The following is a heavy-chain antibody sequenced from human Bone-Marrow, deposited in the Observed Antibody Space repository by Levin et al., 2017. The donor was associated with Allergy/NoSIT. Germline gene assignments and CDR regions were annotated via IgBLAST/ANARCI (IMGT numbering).Heavy chain of an antibody. CDR3: AKGADYVWGSYRPQEKYYFDS. V-gene: IGHV3-30*18. CDR1: GFTFSDYA. Sequence: GGSLRLSCSASGFTFSDYAMHWVRQAPGKGLEWVALLSYDGTANYYFDSVKGRFTISRDNSKNTLYLQMNSLRPEDTAVYYCAKGADYVWGSYRPQEKYYFDSWGQGTAVIVSS. D-gene: IGHD3-16*02. CDR2: LSYDGTAN. J-gene: IGHJ4*02.